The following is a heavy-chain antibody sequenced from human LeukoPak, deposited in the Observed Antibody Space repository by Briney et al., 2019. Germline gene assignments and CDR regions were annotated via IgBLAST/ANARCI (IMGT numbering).Heavy chain of an antibody. CDR3: ARRTSVAFAI. CDR1: GFPFSDHE. V-gene: IGHV3-48*03. Sequence: GGSLRLSCAPSGFPFSDHEMNWARQAPGKGLEWDSYISSSGSDKYYPDSVKGRFTISRDNAKNSLYLQKNSLRAEDTAVYYCARRTSVAFAIWGQGTKVTVSS. CDR2: ISSSGSDK. J-gene: IGHJ3*02.